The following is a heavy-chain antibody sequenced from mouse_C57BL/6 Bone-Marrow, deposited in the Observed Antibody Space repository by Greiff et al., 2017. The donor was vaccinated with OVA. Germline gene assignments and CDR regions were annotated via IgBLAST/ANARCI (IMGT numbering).Heavy chain of an antibody. V-gene: IGHV5-17*01. CDR2: ISSGSSTI. CDR1: GFTFSDYG. D-gene: IGHD1-1*01. J-gene: IGHJ1*03. CDR3: ARPLYYGSSYYWYFDV. Sequence: EVHLVESGGGLVKPGGSLKLSCAASGFTFSDYGMHWVRQAPEKGLEWVAYISSGSSTIYYADTVKGRFTISRDNAKNTLFLQMTSLRSEDTAMYYCARPLYYGSSYYWYFDVWGTGTTVTVSS.